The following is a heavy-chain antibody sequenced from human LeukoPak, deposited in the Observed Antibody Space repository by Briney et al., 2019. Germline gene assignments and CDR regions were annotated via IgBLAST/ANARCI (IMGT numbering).Heavy chain of an antibody. J-gene: IGHJ4*02. CDR2: IYYSGST. Sequence: PSETLSLTCIVSGGSISSYYWSWIRQPPGKGLEWIGYIYYSGSTNYNPSLKSRVTISLDTSKNQFSLQLSSVTAADTAVYYCARVSGGMVRGAVDFDYWGQGTLVTVSS. CDR3: ARVSGGMVRGAVDFDY. CDR1: GGSISSYY. V-gene: IGHV4-59*01. D-gene: IGHD3-10*01.